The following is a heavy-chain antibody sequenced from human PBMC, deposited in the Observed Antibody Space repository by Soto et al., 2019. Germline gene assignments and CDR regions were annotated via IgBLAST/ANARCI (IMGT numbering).Heavy chain of an antibody. J-gene: IGHJ6*02. CDR2: ISSSSSYI. D-gene: IGHD4-17*01. CDR1: GFTFSSYS. CDR3: ARMYGDYGLNGNYYGMDV. V-gene: IGHV3-21*01. Sequence: EVQLVESGGGLVKPGGSLRLSCAASGFTFSSYSMNWARQAPGKGLEWVSSISSSSSYIYFADSVKGRFTISRDNAKNSLHLQMNSLRAEDTAVYYCARMYGDYGLNGNYYGMDVWGQGTTVTVSS.